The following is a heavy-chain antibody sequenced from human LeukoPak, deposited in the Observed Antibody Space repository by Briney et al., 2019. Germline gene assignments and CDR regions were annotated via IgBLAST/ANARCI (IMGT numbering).Heavy chain of an antibody. J-gene: IGHJ5*02. Sequence: PGGSLRLCCAASGFTFSSYAMSWVRQAPGKGLEWVSAISGSGGSTYYADSVKGRFTISRDNSKNTLYLQMNSLRAEDTAVYYCAKCGVRYFDWINWFDPWGQGTLVTVSS. CDR3: AKCGVRYFDWINWFDP. CDR2: ISGSGGST. CDR1: GFTFSSYA. V-gene: IGHV3-23*01. D-gene: IGHD3-9*01.